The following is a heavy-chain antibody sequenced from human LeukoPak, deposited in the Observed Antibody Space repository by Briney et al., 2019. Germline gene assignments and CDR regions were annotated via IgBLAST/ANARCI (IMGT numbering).Heavy chain of an antibody. J-gene: IGHJ5*02. Sequence: PGGSLRLSCAASGFTFSSYWMHWVRHAPGKGLVWVSRINSDGSSTSYADSVKGRFTISRDNAKNTLYLQMNSLRAEDTAVYYCARDRQTRMTQEWFDPWGQGTLVTVSS. V-gene: IGHV3-74*01. D-gene: IGHD2-21*02. CDR1: GFTFSSYW. CDR3: ARDRQTRMTQEWFDP. CDR2: INSDGSST.